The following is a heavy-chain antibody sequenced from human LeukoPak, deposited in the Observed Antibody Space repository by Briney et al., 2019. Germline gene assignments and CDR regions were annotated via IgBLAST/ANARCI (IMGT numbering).Heavy chain of an antibody. D-gene: IGHD1-14*01. CDR2: IWYDGSNK. J-gene: IGHJ6*02. V-gene: IGHV3-30*02. Sequence: GGSLRLSCAASGFTFSSYGMHWVRQAPGKGLEWVAVIWYDGSNKYYADSVKGRFTISRDNSKNTLYLQMNSLRAEDTAVYYCAKRWGTGGYYYYYGMDVWGQGTTVTVSS. CDR3: AKRWGTGGYYYYYGMDV. CDR1: GFTFSSYG.